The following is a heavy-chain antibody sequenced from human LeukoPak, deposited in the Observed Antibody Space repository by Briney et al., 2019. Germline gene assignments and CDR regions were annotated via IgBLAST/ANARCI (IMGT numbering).Heavy chain of an antibody. CDR1: GFTFSTYE. CDR3: ARGTGYCLDP. V-gene: IGHV3-48*03. D-gene: IGHD2-2*03. Sequence: GGSLRLSCAASGFTFSTYEMNCVRQAPGKGLEWVSYISTTGSTIYYADSVKGRFTISRDNAKNSLYLQMNSLRAEDTAVYYCARGTGYCLDPWGQGTLVTVSS. CDR2: ISTTGSTI. J-gene: IGHJ5*02.